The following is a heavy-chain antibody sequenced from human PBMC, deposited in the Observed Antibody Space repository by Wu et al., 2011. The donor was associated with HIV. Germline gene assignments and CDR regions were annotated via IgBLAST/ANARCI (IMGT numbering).Heavy chain of an antibody. J-gene: IGHJ4*02. CDR1: GYSFTSYG. CDR2: ISAYNGNR. Sequence: QVQLVQSGAEVKKPGASVKVSCKASGYSFTSYGISWVRQAPGQGLEWMGWISAYNGNRHYVQKFEGRVTMTTDTSTSTAYMDLRSLTSDDTAVYYCARGMGTTARPYYFDYWGQGTLVTVSS. V-gene: IGHV1-18*01. CDR3: ARGMGTTARPYYFDY. D-gene: IGHD1-14*01.